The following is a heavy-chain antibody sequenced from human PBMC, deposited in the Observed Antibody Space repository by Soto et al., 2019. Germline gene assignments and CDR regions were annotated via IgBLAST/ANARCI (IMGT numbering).Heavy chain of an antibody. CDR2: INHSGST. CDR3: AKAPIHRDFGVVIDPGFDP. CDR1: GGSFSGYY. V-gene: IGHV4-34*01. Sequence: SETLSLTCAVYGGSFSGYYWSWIRQPPGKGLEWIGEINHSGSTNYNPSLKSRVTISVDTSKNQFSLKLSSVTAADTAVYYCAKAPIHRDFGVVIDPGFDPWGQGTLVTVSS. D-gene: IGHD3-3*01. J-gene: IGHJ5*02.